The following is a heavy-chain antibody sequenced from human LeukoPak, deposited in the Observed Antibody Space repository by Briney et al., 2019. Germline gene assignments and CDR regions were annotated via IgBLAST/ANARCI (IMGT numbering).Heavy chain of an antibody. CDR1: GFTFSSYS. CDR3: ARDRIAARFPYYFDY. Sequence: VKPGGSLRLSCAASGFTFSSYSMNWVRQAPGKGLEWVSYISSSSSTIYYADSVKGRFTISRDNAKNSLYLQMNSLRAEDTAVYYCARDRIAARFPYYFDYWGQGTLVTVSS. D-gene: IGHD6-6*01. J-gene: IGHJ4*02. V-gene: IGHV3-48*01. CDR2: ISSSSSTI.